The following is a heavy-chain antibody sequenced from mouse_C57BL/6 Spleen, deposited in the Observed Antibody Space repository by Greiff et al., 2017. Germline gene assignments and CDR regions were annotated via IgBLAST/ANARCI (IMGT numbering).Heavy chain of an antibody. CDR2: IYPRSGNT. CDR3: ARKELTGDYFDY. D-gene: IGHD4-1*01. Sequence: QVQLKESGAELARPGASVKLSCKASGYTFTSYGISWVKQRTGQGLEWIGEIYPRSGNTYYNEKFKGKATLTAAKSSSTAYMELRSLTSEDSAVYFCARKELTGDYFDYWGQGTTLTVSS. J-gene: IGHJ2*01. V-gene: IGHV1-81*01. CDR1: GYTFTSYG.